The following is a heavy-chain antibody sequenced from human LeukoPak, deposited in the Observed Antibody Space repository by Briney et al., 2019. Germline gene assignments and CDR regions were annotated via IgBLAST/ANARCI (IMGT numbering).Heavy chain of an antibody. CDR1: GGSISSYY. CDR2: IHYTGST. CDR3: ARGSPYDY. J-gene: IGHJ4*02. V-gene: IGHV4-39*01. Sequence: PSETLSLTCTVSGGSISSYYWGWIRQPPGKGLDYIGSIHYTGSTYYSPSLKSRVTISLDTSKNQFSLKLTSVTAADTAVYYCARGSPYDYWGQGTLVTVSS.